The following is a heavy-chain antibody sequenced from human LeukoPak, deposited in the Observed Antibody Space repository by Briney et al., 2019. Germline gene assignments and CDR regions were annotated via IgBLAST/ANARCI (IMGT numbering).Heavy chain of an antibody. CDR1: GGSISSSSYY. J-gene: IGHJ6*03. Sequence: PSESLSLTCTVSGGSISSSSYYWGWIRQPPGKGLEWIGSIYYSGSTYYNPSLKSRVTISVDTSKNQFSLKLSSVTAADTAVYYCASIVRYCSSTSCPLLYYMDVWGKGTTVTVSS. CDR3: ASIVRYCSSTSCPLLYYMDV. V-gene: IGHV4-39*01. D-gene: IGHD2-2*01. CDR2: IYYSGST.